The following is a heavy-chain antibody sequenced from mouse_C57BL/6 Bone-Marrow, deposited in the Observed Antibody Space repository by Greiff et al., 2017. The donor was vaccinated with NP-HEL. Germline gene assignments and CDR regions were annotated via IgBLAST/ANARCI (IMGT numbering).Heavy chain of an antibody. J-gene: IGHJ2*01. D-gene: IGHD1-1*01. Sequence: EVMLVESGGGLVKPGGSLKLSCAASGFTFSDYGMHWVRQAPEKGLEWVVYISSGSSTIYYADTVKGRFTISRDNAKNTLFLQMTSLRSEDTAMYYCARGLITTVVNYWGQGTTLTVSS. CDR2: ISSGSSTI. CDR3: ARGLITTVVNY. V-gene: IGHV5-17*01. CDR1: GFTFSDYG.